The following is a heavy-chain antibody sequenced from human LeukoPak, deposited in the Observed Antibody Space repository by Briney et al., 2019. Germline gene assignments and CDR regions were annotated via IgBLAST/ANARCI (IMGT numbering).Heavy chain of an antibody. CDR1: GFTFSGYW. D-gene: IGHD3-10*01. CDR3: ALPPLPGVRGVIITLDY. V-gene: IGHV3-7*01. J-gene: IGHJ4*02. Sequence: GGSLRLSCAASGFTFSGYWMSWVRQAPGKGLEWVANIKQDGSEKYYVDSVKGRFTISRDNAKNSLYLQMNSLRAEDTAVYYCALPPLPGVRGVIITLDYWGQGTLVTVSS. CDR2: IKQDGSEK.